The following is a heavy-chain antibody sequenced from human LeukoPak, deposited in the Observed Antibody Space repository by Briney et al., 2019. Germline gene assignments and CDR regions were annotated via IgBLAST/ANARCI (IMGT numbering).Heavy chain of an antibody. Sequence: ASVKVSCKASGYTFTGYYMHWVRQAPGQGLEWMGIINPSGGSTSYAQKFQGRVTMTRDTSTSTVYMELSSLRSEDTAVYYCASHDGEDFDYWGQGTLVTVSS. CDR2: INPSGGST. CDR3: ASHDGEDFDY. CDR1: GYTFTGYY. V-gene: IGHV1-46*01. D-gene: IGHD3-3*01. J-gene: IGHJ4*02.